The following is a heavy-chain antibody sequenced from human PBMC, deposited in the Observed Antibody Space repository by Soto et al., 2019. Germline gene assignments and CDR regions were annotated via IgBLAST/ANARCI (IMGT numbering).Heavy chain of an antibody. Sequence: LRLSCAASGFTFSTYAMNWVRQAPGKGLEWVSVISGSGDSTYYADSVKGRFTISRDNTKNSLYLQMNSLRAEDTALYYCARESNAHFDYWGQGTMVTVSS. CDR2: ISGSGDST. CDR3: ARESNAHFDY. D-gene: IGHD7-27*01. V-gene: IGHV3-23*01. J-gene: IGHJ4*02. CDR1: GFTFSTYA.